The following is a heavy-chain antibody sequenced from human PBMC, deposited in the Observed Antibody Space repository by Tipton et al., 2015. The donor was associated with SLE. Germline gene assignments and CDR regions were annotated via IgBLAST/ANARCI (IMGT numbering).Heavy chain of an antibody. D-gene: IGHD4-17*01. J-gene: IGHJ4*02. CDR3: ARHAGDYAYFDS. CDR1: GGSFSGLY. Sequence: TLSLTCVVYGGSFSGLYWSWIRQPPGKGLEWIGEINHSGSTNYNPSLKSRVTISEDTSKQQFSLKLTSLTAADTAVYYCARHAGDYAYFDSWGQGILVTVSS. CDR2: INHSGST. V-gene: IGHV4-34*01.